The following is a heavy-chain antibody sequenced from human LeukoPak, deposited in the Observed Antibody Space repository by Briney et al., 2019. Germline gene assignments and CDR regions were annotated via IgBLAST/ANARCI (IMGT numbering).Heavy chain of an antibody. CDR2: IDHTGST. CDR3: ARVRGLWFGVRSDS. V-gene: IGHV4-34*01. D-gene: IGHD3-10*01. CDR1: GGSFSGDY. Sequence: SETLSLTCAVYGGSFSGDYWSWIRQPPGKGLEWIGEIDHTGSTHYNPSLKSRVTMSVDASKNQFSLKLTFVTAADTAVYYCARVRGLWFGVRSDSWGQGTLVTVSS. J-gene: IGHJ4*02.